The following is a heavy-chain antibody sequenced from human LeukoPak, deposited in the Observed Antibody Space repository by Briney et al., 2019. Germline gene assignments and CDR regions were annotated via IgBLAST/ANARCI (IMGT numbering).Heavy chain of an antibody. V-gene: IGHV1-69*05. Sequence: SVKVSCKASGGIFSSYAISWVRQAPGQGLEWMGGIIPIFGTANYAQKFQGRVTITTDESTSTAYMELSSLRSEDTAVYYYARSTGIVVVVAATPPDAFDIWGQGTMVTVSS. CDR2: IIPIFGTA. CDR3: ARSTGIVVVVAATPPDAFDI. CDR1: GGIFSSYA. J-gene: IGHJ3*02. D-gene: IGHD2-15*01.